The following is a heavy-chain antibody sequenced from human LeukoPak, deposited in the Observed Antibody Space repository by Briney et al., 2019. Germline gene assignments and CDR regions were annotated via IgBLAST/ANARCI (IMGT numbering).Heavy chain of an antibody. CDR1: GGSISSGGYY. D-gene: IGHD3-22*01. CDR3: ASLSTKYYYDSSGYRY. J-gene: IGHJ4*02. CDR2: IYYSGST. V-gene: IGHV4-61*08. Sequence: SETLSLTCTVSGGSISSGGYYWSWIRQYPGKGLEWIGYIYYSGSTNYNPSLKSRVTISVDTSKNQFSLKLSSVTAADTAVYHCASLSTKYYYDSSGYRYWGQGTLVTVSS.